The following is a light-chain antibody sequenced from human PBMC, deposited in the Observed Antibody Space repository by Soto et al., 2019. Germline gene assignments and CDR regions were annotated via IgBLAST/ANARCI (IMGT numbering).Light chain of an antibody. CDR2: RAS. CDR1: QTIYSN. V-gene: IGKV3-15*01. J-gene: IGKJ1*01. CDR3: QQYQNLWT. Sequence: IMMTQSPATLSVSLGERATLSCRAGQTIYSNVAWYQQRPGQAPRLLIYRASTRATGVPARFSGSGSGTEFTLTISSLQSEDFAIYYCQQYQNLWTFXQGTKVDIK.